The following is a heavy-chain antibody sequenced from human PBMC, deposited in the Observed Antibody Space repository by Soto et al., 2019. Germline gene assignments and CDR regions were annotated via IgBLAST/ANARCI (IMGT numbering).Heavy chain of an antibody. J-gene: IGHJ3*02. CDR2: IYYSGST. CDR1: GGSISSGGYY. Sequence: PSETLSLTCTVSGGSISSGGYYWSWIRQHPGKGLEWIGYIYYSGSTYYNPSLKSRVTISVDTSKNQFSLKLSSVTAADTAVYYCARADPPGRGLQDAFDIWGQGTVVTVSS. CDR3: ARADPPGRGLQDAFDI. D-gene: IGHD4-4*01. V-gene: IGHV4-31*03.